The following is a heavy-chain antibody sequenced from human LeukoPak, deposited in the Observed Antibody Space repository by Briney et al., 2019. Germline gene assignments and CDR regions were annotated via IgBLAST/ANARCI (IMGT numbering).Heavy chain of an antibody. D-gene: IGHD2-2*01. J-gene: IGHJ4*02. Sequence: SETLSLTCTVSGGSISSSSYYWGWIRQPPGKGLEWIGSIYYSGSTYYNPSLKSRVTISVDTSKNQFSLKLSSVTAADTAVYYCARGGYCSSTSCYLPFDYWGQGTLVTVSS. V-gene: IGHV4-39*01. CDR2: IYYSGST. CDR3: ARGGYCSSTSCYLPFDY. CDR1: GGSISSSSYY.